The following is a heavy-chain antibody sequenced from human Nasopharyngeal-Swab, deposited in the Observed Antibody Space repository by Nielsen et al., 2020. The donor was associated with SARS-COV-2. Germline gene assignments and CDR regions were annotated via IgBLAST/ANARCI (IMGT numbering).Heavy chain of an antibody. CDR2: VYYSGST. D-gene: IGHD1-26*01. V-gene: IGHV4-39*01. J-gene: IGHJ4*02. Sequence: SETLSLTCPVSGGSVSTTTSFWGWILQPPWKGLEWIGTVYYSGSTYYNPSLKSRVTMSVDTSKNQFSLKLNSVTATDTAAYYCARGYGSFPYYFDHWGQGTLVTVSS. CDR1: GGSVSTTTSF. CDR3: ARGYGSFPYYFDH.